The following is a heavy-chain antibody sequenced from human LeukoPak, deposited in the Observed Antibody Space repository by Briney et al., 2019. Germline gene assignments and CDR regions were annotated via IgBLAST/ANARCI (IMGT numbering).Heavy chain of an antibody. CDR1: GFTFSSYG. V-gene: IGHV3-15*01. Sequence: GGSLRLSCAASGFTFSSYGMHWVRQAPGKGLEWVGRIKSKTDGGTADYAAPVKGRFTISRDDSKNTLYLQMNSLKTEDTAVYYCTTAVLRLGELSPDYWGQGTLVTVSS. CDR3: TTAVLRLGELSPDY. D-gene: IGHD3-16*02. J-gene: IGHJ4*02. CDR2: IKSKTDGGTA.